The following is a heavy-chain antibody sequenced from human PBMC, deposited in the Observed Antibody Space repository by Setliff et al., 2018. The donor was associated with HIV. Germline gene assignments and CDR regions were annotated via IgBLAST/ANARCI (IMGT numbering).Heavy chain of an antibody. CDR2: IDHSGST. CDR1: GGSFIDHK. V-gene: IGHV4-34*01. CDR3: ARGQLALRGTNFYYTDV. D-gene: IGHD5-12*01. J-gene: IGHJ6*03. Sequence: PSETLSLTCAVYGGSFIDHKWRWIRQSPGKGLEWIGDIDHSGSTNYNPSLKSRVTISVDTSTKRFSLRMKSVTAADTAVYYCARGQLALRGTNFYYTDVWGKGTSVTVSS.